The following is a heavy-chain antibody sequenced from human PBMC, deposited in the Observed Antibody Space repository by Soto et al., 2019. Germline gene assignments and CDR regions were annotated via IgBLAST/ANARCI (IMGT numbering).Heavy chain of an antibody. D-gene: IGHD6-13*01. V-gene: IGHV3-74*01. J-gene: IGHJ4*02. Sequence: EVQLVESGGGLVQPGGSLRLSCAASGFTFSSYWMHWVRQAPGKGLVWVSRINSDGSSTSYADSVKGRFTISRDNAKNTLYLQMNSLRAEDTAVYYCARGGRSQSSPKDFDYWGQGTLVTVSS. CDR2: INSDGSST. CDR3: ARGGRSQSSPKDFDY. CDR1: GFTFSSYW.